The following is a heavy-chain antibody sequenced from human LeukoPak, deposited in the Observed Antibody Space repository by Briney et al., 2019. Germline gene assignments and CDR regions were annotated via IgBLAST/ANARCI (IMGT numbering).Heavy chain of an antibody. CDR1: GYXFTNHW. V-gene: IGHV5-51*01. CDR2: IFPGDSDT. Sequence: GESLKISCNGSGYXFTNHWISWVRQMPGKGLEWVGIIFPGDSDTRYSPSFQGQVTISADKSINTAYLQWSYLKASDTAMYYCARRASYGLGDDYWGQGTLVTVSS. CDR3: ARRASYGLGDDY. J-gene: IGHJ4*02. D-gene: IGHD3-3*01.